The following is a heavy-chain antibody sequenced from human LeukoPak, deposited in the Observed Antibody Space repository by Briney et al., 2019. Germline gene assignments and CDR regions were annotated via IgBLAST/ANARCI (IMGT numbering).Heavy chain of an antibody. V-gene: IGHV7-4-1*02. CDR3: ARVEAGSSSWYYYYYYMDV. D-gene: IGHD6-13*01. CDR2: INTDTGNP. J-gene: IGHJ6*03. CDR1: GYTFTGYY. Sequence: ASVKVSCKASGYTFTGYYMHWVRQAPGQGLEWMGWINTDTGNPTYAQGFTGRFVFSLDTSVSTAYLQISSLKAEDTAVYYCARVEAGSSSWYYYYYYMDVWGKGTTVTVSS.